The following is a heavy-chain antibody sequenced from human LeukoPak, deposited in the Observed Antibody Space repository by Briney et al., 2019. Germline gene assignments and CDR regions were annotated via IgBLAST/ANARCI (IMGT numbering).Heavy chain of an antibody. CDR1: GYTFTSYG. D-gene: IGHD1-26*01. V-gene: IGHV1-18*01. Sequence: ASVKVSCKAFGYTFTSYGITWVRQAPGQGLEWVGWISAYNGNTNYERKLQGRITMTTDTSTSTAYMELRSLRSGDTGVYYCARGIDSASPPLGTFEIWGQGTMVTVSS. CDR2: ISAYNGNT. J-gene: IGHJ3*02. CDR3: ARGIDSASPPLGTFEI.